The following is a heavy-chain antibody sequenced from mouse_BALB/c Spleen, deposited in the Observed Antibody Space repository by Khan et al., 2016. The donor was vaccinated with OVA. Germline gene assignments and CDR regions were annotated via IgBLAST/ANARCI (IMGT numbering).Heavy chain of an antibody. J-gene: IGHJ4*01. CDR3: ARAYYGDGGYYAMDY. CDR2: IWGGGGT. V-gene: IGHV2-6-4*01. D-gene: IGHD2-13*01. Sequence: VKLLESGPGLVAPSQSLSITCTVSGFSLSRYNIHWVRQPPGKGLEWLGMIWGGGGTDYNSTLKSRLSIRKDNSKSQVLLKMNSLQTDDTAMYYCARAYYGDGGYYAMDYWGQGTSVTVSS. CDR1: GFSLSRYN.